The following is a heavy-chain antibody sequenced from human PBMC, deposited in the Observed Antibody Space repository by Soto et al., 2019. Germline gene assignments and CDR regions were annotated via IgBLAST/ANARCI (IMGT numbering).Heavy chain of an antibody. Sequence: SETLSLTCTVSGGSISSYYWSWIRQPPGKGLEWIGYIYYSGSTNYNPSLKSRVTISVDTSKNQFSLKLSSVTAADTAVYYCAIVGQTGRGFRYFDYWGQGTLVTVSS. CDR1: GGSISSYY. CDR3: AIVGQTGRGFRYFDY. CDR2: IYYSGST. J-gene: IGHJ4*02. V-gene: IGHV4-59*01. D-gene: IGHD3-10*01.